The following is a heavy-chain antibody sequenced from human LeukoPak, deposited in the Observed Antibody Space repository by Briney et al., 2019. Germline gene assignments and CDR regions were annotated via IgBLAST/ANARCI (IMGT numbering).Heavy chain of an antibody. J-gene: IGHJ4*02. D-gene: IGHD3-3*01. CDR1: GGSISSYY. V-gene: IGHV4-59*01. CDR2: IYYSGST. CDR3: ARDGDFWSGEYFDY. Sequence: SETLSLTCTVSGGSISSYYWSWIRQPPGKGLEWIGYIYYSGSTNYNPSLKSRVTISVDTSKNQFSLKLSSVTAADTAVYYCARDGDFWSGEYFDYWGQGTLVTVSS.